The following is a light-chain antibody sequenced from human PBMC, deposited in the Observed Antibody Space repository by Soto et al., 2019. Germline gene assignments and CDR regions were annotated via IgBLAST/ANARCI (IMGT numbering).Light chain of an antibody. V-gene: IGKV3-15*01. CDR3: QQYNSYSGT. CDR1: HSVDSN. Sequence: DIVMTQSPDSLAVSLGERATLSCRASHSVDSNLAWYQQKPGQAPRLLIYGASTRATGIPARFSGSGSGTEFTLTISSLQPDDFATYYCQQYNSYSGTFGQGTKVDI. J-gene: IGKJ1*01. CDR2: GAS.